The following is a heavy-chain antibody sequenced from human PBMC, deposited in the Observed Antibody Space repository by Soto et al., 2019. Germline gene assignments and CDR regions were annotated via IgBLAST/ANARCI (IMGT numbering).Heavy chain of an antibody. CDR3: ARDPYSGYDLRPYYYYYMDV. CDR2: IWYDGSNK. Sequence: GGSLRLSCAASGFTFSSSWRHWVRQAPGKGLVWVAVIWYDGSNKYYADSVKGRFTISRDNSKNTLYLQMNSLRAEDTAVYYCARDPYSGYDLRPYYYYYMDVWGKGTTVTVSS. J-gene: IGHJ6*03. V-gene: IGHV3-33*08. D-gene: IGHD5-12*01. CDR1: GFTFSSSW.